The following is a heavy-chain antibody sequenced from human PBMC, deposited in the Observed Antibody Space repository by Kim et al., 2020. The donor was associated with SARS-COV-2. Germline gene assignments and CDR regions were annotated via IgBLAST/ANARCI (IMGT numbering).Heavy chain of an antibody. J-gene: IGHJ3*02. CDR3: ARGRWTTNFGVVINDAFDT. V-gene: IGHV4-34*01. Sequence: SETLSLTCAVSGGSFSGYYWYWIRQPPGKGLEWVGVINHNGSTNYNPYLKSRVTITVDTSKNQFSLKLSSVTAADTAVYYYARGRWTTNFGVVINDAFDTWGQETMVTLSS. CDR1: GGSFSGYY. D-gene: IGHD3-3*01. CDR2: INHNGST.